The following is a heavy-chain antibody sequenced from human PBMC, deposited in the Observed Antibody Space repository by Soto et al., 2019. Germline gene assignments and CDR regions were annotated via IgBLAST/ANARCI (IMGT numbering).Heavy chain of an antibody. CDR1: GGFVSSGSYY. D-gene: IGHD1-1*01. J-gene: IGHJ3*02. V-gene: IGHV4-34*01. CDR3: ARVERGTATTVVDAFDI. CDR2: MSHSGGT. Sequence: QVQLQQRGAGLLKPSETLSLTCAVYGGFVSSGSYYWSWIRQPPGKGLEWIGEMSHSGGTHFNPSPKRRVARSVDTSKNQFALKMSSVTAADTALYYCARVERGTATTVVDAFDIWGPGTMVTVSS.